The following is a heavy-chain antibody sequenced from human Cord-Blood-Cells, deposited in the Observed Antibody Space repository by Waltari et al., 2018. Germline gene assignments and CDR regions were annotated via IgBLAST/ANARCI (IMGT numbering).Heavy chain of an antibody. CDR3: ARDVHGDFDY. J-gene: IGHJ4*02. CDR2: INPSGGST. V-gene: IGHV1-46*01. D-gene: IGHD4-17*01. Sequence: QVQLVQSGAEVKKPGASVTVSCTASGSTFTSYYMRWVRQAPGQGLEGMGIINPSGGSTSYAQKFQGRVTMTRDTSTSTVYMELSSLRSEDTAVYYCARDVHGDFDYWGQGTLVTVSS. CDR1: GSTFTSYY.